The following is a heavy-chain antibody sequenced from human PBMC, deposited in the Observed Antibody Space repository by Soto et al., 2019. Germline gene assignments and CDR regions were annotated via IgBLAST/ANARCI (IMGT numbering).Heavy chain of an antibody. CDR3: ASRAEYFDFWSGYYGA. D-gene: IGHD3-3*01. J-gene: IGHJ5*02. V-gene: IGHV5-51*01. CDR2: IYPGDSDT. CDR1: GISFTISW. Sequence: GESLKISCKCSGISFTISWIGWVRQMPGKGLEWMGIIYPGDSDTRYSPSFEGQVTISADKSITTAYLQWSSLKASDTAMYYCASRAEYFDFWSGYYGAWGQGTLVTVSS.